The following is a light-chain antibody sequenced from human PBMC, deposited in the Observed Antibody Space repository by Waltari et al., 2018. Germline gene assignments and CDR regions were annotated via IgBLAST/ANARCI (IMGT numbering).Light chain of an antibody. V-gene: IGKV3-15*01. Sequence: ETVMTQSPATLSVSPGGRATLACRASQSLGTNLAWHQQKPGQAPRLLIYGASSRATGVPARFSGSGSGTDFTLTISSLQSEDFVVYYCQQYNNWPLYTFGQGTKLEI. CDR1: QSLGTN. CDR2: GAS. CDR3: QQYNNWPLYT. J-gene: IGKJ2*01.